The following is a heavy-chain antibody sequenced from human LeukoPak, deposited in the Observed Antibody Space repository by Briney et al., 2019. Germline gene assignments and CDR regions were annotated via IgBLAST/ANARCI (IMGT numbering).Heavy chain of an antibody. CDR3: ARAPYSGSYYGY. J-gene: IGHJ4*02. D-gene: IGHD1-26*01. CDR2: INHSGST. Sequence: SETLSLTCAVYGGSFSGYYWSWIRQPPGKGLEWIGEINHSGSTNYNPSLKSRVTISVDTSKNQFSLKLSSVTAADTAVYYCARAPYSGSYYGYWGQGTLVTVSS. CDR1: GGSFSGYY. V-gene: IGHV4-34*01.